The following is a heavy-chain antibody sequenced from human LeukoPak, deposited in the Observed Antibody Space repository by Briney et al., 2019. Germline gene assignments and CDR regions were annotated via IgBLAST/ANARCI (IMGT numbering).Heavy chain of an antibody. V-gene: IGHV1-69*05. J-gene: IGHJ5*02. CDR1: GGTFSSYA. D-gene: IGHD2-15*01. CDR3: ARRRAGAVTPYNWFEP. Sequence: GASVKVSCKASGGTFSSYAISWVRQAPGQGLEWMGGIIPIFGTANYAQKFQGRVTMTRNTSITTVYMELSSLRFEDTAVYYCARRRAGAVTPYNWFEPWGQGTLVTVSS. CDR2: IIPIFGTA.